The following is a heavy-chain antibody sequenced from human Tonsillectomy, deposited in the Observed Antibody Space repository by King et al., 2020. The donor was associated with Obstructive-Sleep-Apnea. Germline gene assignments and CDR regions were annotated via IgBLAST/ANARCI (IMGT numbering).Heavy chain of an antibody. CDR3: ARVSEPWELLFPVDY. CDR2: MSFGGGNK. CDR1: GFTFSTFA. V-gene: IGHV3-30-3*01. D-gene: IGHD1-26*01. J-gene: IGHJ4*02. Sequence: VQLVESGGGVVRPGRSLRLSCVASGFTFSTFAMHWVRQAPGKGLEWVALMSFGGGNKYYADSVKGRFTISRDNSKNTLYLQMNSLRAEDTAVYYCARVSEPWELLFPVDYWGQGTLVTVSS.